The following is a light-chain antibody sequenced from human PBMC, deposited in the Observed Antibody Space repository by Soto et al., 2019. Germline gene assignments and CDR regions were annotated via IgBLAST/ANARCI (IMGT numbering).Light chain of an antibody. Sequence: DIQMTQSPSSLSASVGDRVTITCRASQSISSYLNWYQQKPGKAPKLLIYAASSLQSGVPSRFSGCGSGTDFTLHISSLQPEDFATYYCQQSYSTPRTFDQGTRLEIK. CDR2: AAS. J-gene: IGKJ5*01. CDR3: QQSYSTPRT. CDR1: QSISSY. V-gene: IGKV1-39*01.